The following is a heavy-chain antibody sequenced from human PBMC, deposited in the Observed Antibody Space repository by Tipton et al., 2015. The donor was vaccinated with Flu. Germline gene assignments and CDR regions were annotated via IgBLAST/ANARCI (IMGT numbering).Heavy chain of an antibody. D-gene: IGHD2-8*01. CDR2: ISYDGSNK. V-gene: IGHV3-30-3*01. CDR1: ALTFSSYA. J-gene: IGHJ4*02. CDR3: ARGGFCINGLCYNLPFSDY. Sequence: SLRLSCAASALTFSSYAMHWVRQAPGKGLEWVAVISYDGSNKYYADSVKGRFTISRDNSKNTLFLQMNSLRAEDTALYYCARGGFCINGLCYNLPFSDYWGQGTLVTVSS.